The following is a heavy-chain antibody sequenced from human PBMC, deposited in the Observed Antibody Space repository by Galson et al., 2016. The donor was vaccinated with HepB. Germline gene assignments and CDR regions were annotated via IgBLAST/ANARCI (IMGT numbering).Heavy chain of an antibody. V-gene: IGHV1-69*13. J-gene: IGHJ6*02. D-gene: IGHD5-24*01. CDR3: ARVRDGYNTHFYYGMDV. Sequence: SVKVSCKASGGTLGSYAISWVRQAPGQGLEWMGVIINLYGTANYALKFQGRVTITADESTSTAHMEVSSLRYEDTAVYYCARVRDGYNTHFYYGMDVWGQGTSVTVS. CDR1: GGTLGSYA. CDR2: IINLYGTA.